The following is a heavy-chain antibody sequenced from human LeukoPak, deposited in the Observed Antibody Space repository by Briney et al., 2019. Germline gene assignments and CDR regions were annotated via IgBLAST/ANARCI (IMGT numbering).Heavy chain of an antibody. CDR1: GGSISSYY. J-gene: IGHJ4*02. CDR3: ARHGYYDSSGHYPNDY. CDR2: IYYGGST. D-gene: IGHD3-22*01. V-gene: IGHV4-59*08. Sequence: SETLSLTCTVSGGSISSYYWSWIRQPPGKGLEWIGYIYYGGSTNYNPSLKSRVTISVDTSKNQFSLKLSSVTAADTAVYYCARHGYYDSSGHYPNDYWGQGTLVTVSS.